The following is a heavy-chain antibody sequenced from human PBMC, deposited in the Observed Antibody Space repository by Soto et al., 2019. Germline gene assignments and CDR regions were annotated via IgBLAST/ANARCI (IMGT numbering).Heavy chain of an antibody. CDR1: GGSISSNY. J-gene: IGHJ4*02. Sequence: SETLSLTCTVSGGSISSNYWTWIRQPPGKGLEWIGYVYNSGSTNYNPSLKSRVTISEDTSKSQFSLKVNSMTAADTAVYYCARYRREAVAGYTLDNWGQGILVAVSS. CDR3: ARYRREAVAGYTLDN. D-gene: IGHD6-13*01. CDR2: VYNSGST. V-gene: IGHV4-59*01.